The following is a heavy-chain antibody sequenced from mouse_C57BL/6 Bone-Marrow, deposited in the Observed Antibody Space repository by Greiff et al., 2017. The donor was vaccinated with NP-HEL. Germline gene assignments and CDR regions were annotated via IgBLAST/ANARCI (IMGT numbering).Heavy chain of an antibody. CDR1: GYSFTGYY. V-gene: IGHV1-42*01. J-gene: IGHJ1*03. CDR2: INPSTGGT. D-gene: IGHD1-1*01. Sequence: EVKLQESGPELVKPGASVKISCKASGYSFTGYYMNWVKQSPEKSLEWIGEINPSTGGTTYNQKFKAKATLTVDKSSSTAYMQLKSLTSEDSAVYYCARSPIYYYGSSYWYLDVWGTGTTVTVSS. CDR3: ARSPIYYYGSSYWYLDV.